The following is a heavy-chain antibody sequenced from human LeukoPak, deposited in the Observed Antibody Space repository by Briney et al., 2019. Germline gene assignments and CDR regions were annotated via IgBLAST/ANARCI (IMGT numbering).Heavy chain of an antibody. CDR2: ISYDGSNK. CDR1: GFTLSSYA. Sequence: GGSLRLSCAASGFTLSSYAMHWVRQAPGKGLEWVADISYDGSNKYYADSVKGRFTISRDNSKNTLFLQMNSLRAEDTSVYHCAKGLSSGYSGSDYWGQGTLVTVSS. CDR3: AKGLSSGYSGSDY. J-gene: IGHJ4*02. V-gene: IGHV3-30*04. D-gene: IGHD3-22*01.